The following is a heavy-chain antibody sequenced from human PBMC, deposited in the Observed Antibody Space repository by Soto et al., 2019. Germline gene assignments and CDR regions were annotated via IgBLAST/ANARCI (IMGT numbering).Heavy chain of an antibody. CDR1: GFTFSSYG. J-gene: IGHJ4*02. CDR2: ISYDGSNK. Sequence: GGSLRLSCAASGFTFSSYGMHWVRQAPGKGLEWVAVISYDGSNKYYADSEKGRFTISRDNSKNTLYPQMNSLRAEDTAVYYCAKDSRIQLWLLDYWGQGTLVTVSS. V-gene: IGHV3-30*18. D-gene: IGHD5-18*01. CDR3: AKDSRIQLWLLDY.